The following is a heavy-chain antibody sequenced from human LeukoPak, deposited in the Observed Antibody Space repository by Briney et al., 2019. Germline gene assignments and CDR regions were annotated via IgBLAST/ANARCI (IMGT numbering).Heavy chain of an antibody. V-gene: IGHV3-48*03. CDR1: GFTFSSYE. CDR3: ARDSTSLPI. CDR2: ISSSGTTI. Sequence: GGSLRLSCAASGFTFSSYEMNWVRQAPGKGLEWVSYISSSGTTIYYADSVKGRFTITRDNAKNSPYLQMNSLRAEDTAVYYCARDSTSLPIWGKGTTVTVSS. D-gene: IGHD2-2*01. J-gene: IGHJ6*04.